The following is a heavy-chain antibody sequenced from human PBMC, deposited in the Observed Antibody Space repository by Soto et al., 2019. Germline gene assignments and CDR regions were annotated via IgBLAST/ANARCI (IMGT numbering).Heavy chain of an antibody. CDR3: ARMPLYSGSYYYYYYGMDV. CDR1: GGTFSSYA. V-gene: IGHV1-69*13. CDR2: IIPIFGTA. J-gene: IGHJ6*02. D-gene: IGHD1-26*01. Sequence: GASVKVSCKASGGTFSSYAISWVRQAPGQGLEWMGGIIPIFGTANYAQKFQGRVTITADESTSTAYMELSSLRSEDTAVYYCARMPLYSGSYYYYYYGMDVWGQGTSVPVSS.